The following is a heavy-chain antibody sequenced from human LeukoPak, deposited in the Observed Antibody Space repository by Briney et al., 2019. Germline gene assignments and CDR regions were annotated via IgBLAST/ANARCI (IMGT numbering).Heavy chain of an antibody. CDR2: ISYEESDK. CDR1: GFTFSSYG. V-gene: IGHV3-30*03. CDR3: ARREDWIDAFDI. Sequence: GGSLRLSCAASGFTFSSYGMHWVRQAPGEGLEWVAVISYEESDKYYADSVKGRFTISRDDSKNTLFLQMNTLTTEDTAVYYCARREDWIDAFDIWGQGTMVTVSS. D-gene: IGHD3/OR15-3a*01. J-gene: IGHJ3*02.